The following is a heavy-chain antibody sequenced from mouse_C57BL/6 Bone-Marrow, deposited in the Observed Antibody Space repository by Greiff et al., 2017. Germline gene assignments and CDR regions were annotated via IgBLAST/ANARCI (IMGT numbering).Heavy chain of an antibody. CDR3: ARRGYSNYGCDY. D-gene: IGHD2-5*01. Sequence: VQLKESGPELVKPGASVKISCKASGYSFTGYYMNWVKQSPEKSLEWIGEINPSTGGTTYNQKFKAKATLTVDKSSSTAYMQLKSLTSEDSAVYYCARRGYSNYGCDYWGQGTTLTVSS. CDR1: GYSFTGYY. V-gene: IGHV1-42*01. J-gene: IGHJ2*01. CDR2: INPSTGGT.